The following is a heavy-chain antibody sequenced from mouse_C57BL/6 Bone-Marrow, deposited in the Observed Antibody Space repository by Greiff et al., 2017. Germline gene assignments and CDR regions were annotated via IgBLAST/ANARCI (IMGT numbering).Heavy chain of an antibody. CDR3: SSFDGNYFDF. J-gene: IGHJ2*01. CDR1: GYTFTSYW. D-gene: IGHD2-3*01. Sequence: QVQLQQPGAELVKPGASVKLSCKASGYTFTSYWMHWVKQRPGQGLEWIGMIHPNSGSTNYNEKFKSKATLTVDKSSNTAYLQLSSLTSEDTAVYYCSSFDGNYFDFWGQGTPRTVAS. CDR2: IHPNSGST. V-gene: IGHV1-64*01.